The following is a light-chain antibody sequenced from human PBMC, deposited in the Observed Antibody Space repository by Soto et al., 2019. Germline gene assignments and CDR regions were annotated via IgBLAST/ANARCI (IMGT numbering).Light chain of an antibody. J-gene: IGKJ5*01. CDR2: DIS. CDR3: QQRSNRIT. Sequence: EFVLTHSPATLSLSPWERAILSCRASQSVAGSLAWYQQQPGQAPRLLIYDISTRAAAIPARFSGSGSGTDFTLTVSSLEPEDFALYYCQQRSNRITFGQGTRLEI. V-gene: IGKV3-11*01. CDR1: QSVAGS.